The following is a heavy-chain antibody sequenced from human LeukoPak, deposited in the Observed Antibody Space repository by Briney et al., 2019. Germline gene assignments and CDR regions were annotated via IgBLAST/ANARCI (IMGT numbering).Heavy chain of an antibody. CDR1: GFTFGDYA. Sequence: GGSLRLSCTASGFTFGDYAMSWFRQAPGKGLEWVGFIRSKAYGGTTEYAASVKGRFTISRDDSKSIAYLQMNSLKTEDTAVYYCTYDPYYYDSSGYFDYWGRGTLVTVSS. CDR3: TYDPYYYDSSGYFDY. V-gene: IGHV3-49*03. CDR2: IRSKAYGGTT. D-gene: IGHD3-22*01. J-gene: IGHJ4*02.